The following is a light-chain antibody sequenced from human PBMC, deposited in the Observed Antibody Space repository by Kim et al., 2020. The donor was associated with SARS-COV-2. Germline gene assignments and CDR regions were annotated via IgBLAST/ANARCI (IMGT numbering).Light chain of an antibody. CDR3: QAWGTGTHV. J-gene: IGLJ1*01. Sequence: QLVLTQSPSASASLGASVKLTCTLSSGHSIYGIAWHQQQPEKGPRYLMKLNNDGRHSKGDGIPDRFSGSTSGTERYLTISSLQSEDEADYYCQAWGTGTHVYGTGTKVTVL. CDR1: SGHSIYG. CDR2: LNNDGRH. V-gene: IGLV4-69*02.